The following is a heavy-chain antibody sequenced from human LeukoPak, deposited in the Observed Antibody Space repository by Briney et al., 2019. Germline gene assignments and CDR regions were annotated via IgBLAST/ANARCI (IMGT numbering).Heavy chain of an antibody. CDR3: ARDRPVYNWNYTPDFDY. D-gene: IGHD1-7*01. CDR2: INPNSGGT. Sequence: GASVKVSCKASGYTFTGYYMHWVRQAPGQGLEWMGWINPNSGGTNYAQKFQGRVTMTRDTSISTAYMELRSLRSDDTAVYYCARDRPVYNWNYTPDFDYWGQGTLVTVSS. V-gene: IGHV1-2*02. CDR1: GYTFTGYY. J-gene: IGHJ4*02.